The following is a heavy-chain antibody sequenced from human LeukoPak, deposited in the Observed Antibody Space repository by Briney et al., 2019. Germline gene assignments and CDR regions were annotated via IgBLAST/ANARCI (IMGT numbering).Heavy chain of an antibody. CDR1: GFTFNNYE. CDR3: ATYRQVLLPFES. Sequence: PGGSLRLSCVASGFTFNNYEMNWVRQAPGKGLEWVAFIRYDGRNKYYADSVKGRFTISRDNSKNTLSLQMNSLRAEDTAIYYCATYRQVLLPFESWGQGTLVTVSS. V-gene: IGHV3-30*02. CDR2: IRYDGRNK. J-gene: IGHJ4*02. D-gene: IGHD2-8*02.